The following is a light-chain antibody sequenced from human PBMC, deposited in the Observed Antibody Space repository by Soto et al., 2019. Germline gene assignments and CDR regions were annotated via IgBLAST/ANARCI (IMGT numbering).Light chain of an antibody. CDR2: DTS. J-gene: IGKJ1*01. CDR1: QTVGSY. CDR3: QQRSDWPPT. V-gene: IGKV3-11*01. Sequence: EIVLTQSPATLSLSPGERATLSCRASQTVGSYLAWFRQTPGQAPRLLIYDTSIRATGLPARFSGSGSGTDFTLTISGLAAEDFAVYYCQQRSDWPPTFGQGTKVEIK.